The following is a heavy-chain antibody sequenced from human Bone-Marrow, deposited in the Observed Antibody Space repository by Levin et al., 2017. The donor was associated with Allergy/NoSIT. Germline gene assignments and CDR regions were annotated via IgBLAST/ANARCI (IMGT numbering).Heavy chain of an antibody. CDR2: ISGSGGST. V-gene: IGHV3-23*01. Sequence: GGPLRLSCAASGFTFSSYAMSWVRQAPGKGLEWVSAISGSGGSTYYADSVKGRFTISRDNSKNTLYLQMNSLRAEDTAVYYCAKVGGGYDSSGYSYGYFDYWGQGTLVTVSS. J-gene: IGHJ4*02. D-gene: IGHD3-22*01. CDR1: GFTFSSYA. CDR3: AKVGGGYDSSGYSYGYFDY.